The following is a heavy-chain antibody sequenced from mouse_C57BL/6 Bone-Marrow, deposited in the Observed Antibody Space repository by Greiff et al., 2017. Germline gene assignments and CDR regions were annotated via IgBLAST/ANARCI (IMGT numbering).Heavy chain of an antibody. J-gene: IGHJ3*01. D-gene: IGHD2-4*01. CDR3: ARRLVGYDYDGFAY. CDR1: GYAFTNYL. V-gene: IGHV1-54*01. CDR2: INPGSGGT. Sequence: QVQLQQSGAELVRPGTSVKVSCKASGYAFTNYLIEWVKQRPGQGLEWIGVINPGSGGTNYNEKFKGKATLTADKSSSTAYMQLSSLTSEDSAVYFCARRLVGYDYDGFAYWGQGTLVTVSA.